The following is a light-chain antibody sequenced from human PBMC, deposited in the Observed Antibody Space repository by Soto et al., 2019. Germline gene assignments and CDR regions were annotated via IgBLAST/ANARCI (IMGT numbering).Light chain of an antibody. J-gene: IGKJ1*01. CDR2: GAS. Sequence: EIVLTQSPGTLSLSPGDRATLSCSASQSVSSSYLAWYQQKPGQAPRLLIYGASNRATGIPDRFSGSGSGTDFTLTISRLEPEEFAVYYCQQYGSSGTFGQGTKVDIK. V-gene: IGKV3-20*01. CDR1: QSVSSSY. CDR3: QQYGSSGT.